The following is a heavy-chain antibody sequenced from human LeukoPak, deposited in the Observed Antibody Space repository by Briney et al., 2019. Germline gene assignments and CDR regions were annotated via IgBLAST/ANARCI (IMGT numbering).Heavy chain of an antibody. V-gene: IGHV3-23*01. CDR3: ATNYYDSSGYFPDFDY. CDR1: GFTFSSYA. D-gene: IGHD3-22*01. Sequence: GGSLRLSCTASGFTFSSYAMNWVRQAPVKGPEWVSTISGSGRNTYYADSVKGRFTISRDNSKNTLYLQMNSLRAEDAALYYCATNYYDSSGYFPDFDYWGQGALVSVSS. CDR2: ISGSGRNT. J-gene: IGHJ4*02.